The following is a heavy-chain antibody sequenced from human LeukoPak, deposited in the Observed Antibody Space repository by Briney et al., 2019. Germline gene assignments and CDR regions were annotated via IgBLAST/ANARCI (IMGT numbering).Heavy chain of an antibody. CDR3: ARERLVVVPAAIRDAFXI. V-gene: IGHV4-4*07. Sequence: SETLSLTCTVSGGSISSYYWSWIRQPAGKGLEWIGRIYTSGSTNYNPSLKSRVTMSVDTSKNQFSLKLSSVTAADTAVYYCARERLVVVPAAIRDAFXIWGQGTMVTVSS. CDR2: IYTSGST. J-gene: IGHJ3*02. D-gene: IGHD2-2*02. CDR1: GGSISSYY.